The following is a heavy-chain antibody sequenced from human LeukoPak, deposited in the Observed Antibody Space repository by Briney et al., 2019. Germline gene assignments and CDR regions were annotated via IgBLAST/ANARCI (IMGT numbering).Heavy chain of an antibody. J-gene: IGHJ4*02. CDR1: GGSVSSGVYY. V-gene: IGHV4-61*08. CDR2: INHSGIT. Sequence: PSETLSLTCTVSGGSVSSGVYYWSWIRQPPGKGLEWIGEINHSGITDYNPSLKSRVSISVDTSKNQFSLKLSSVTAADTAVYYCARTGSTVTMLYPFDHWGQGTLVTVSS. CDR3: ARTGSTVTMLYPFDH. D-gene: IGHD4-17*01.